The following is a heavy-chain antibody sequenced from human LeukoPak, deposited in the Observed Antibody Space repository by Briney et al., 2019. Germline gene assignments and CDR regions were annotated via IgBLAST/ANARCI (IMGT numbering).Heavy chain of an antibody. CDR2: IYYSGST. V-gene: IGHV4-39*07. D-gene: IGHD1-26*01. Sequence: SETLSLTCTVSGGSISSSSYYWGWIRQPPGKGLEWIGSIYYSGSTYYNPSLKSRVTISVDTSKNQFSLKLSSVTAADTAVYYCAATDSGSYHLDDAFDIWGQGTMVTVSS. CDR1: GGSISSSSYY. J-gene: IGHJ3*02. CDR3: AATDSGSYHLDDAFDI.